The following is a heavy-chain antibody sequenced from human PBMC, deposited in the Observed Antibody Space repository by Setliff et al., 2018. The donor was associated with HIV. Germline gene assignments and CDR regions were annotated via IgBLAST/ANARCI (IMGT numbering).Heavy chain of an antibody. CDR1: GFPFSSYS. V-gene: IGHV3-48*04. CDR2: ISGSES. CDR3: ARAYNVYDYRFDSSGYDY. D-gene: IGHD3-22*01. Sequence: GGSLRLSCAASGFPFSSYSMNWFRQAPGKGLEWVSYISGSESHYADSVKGRFIASTDNAKNSLFLQMNSLKAEDTAVYYCARAYNVYDYRFDSSGYDYWGQGTLVTVSS. J-gene: IGHJ4*02.